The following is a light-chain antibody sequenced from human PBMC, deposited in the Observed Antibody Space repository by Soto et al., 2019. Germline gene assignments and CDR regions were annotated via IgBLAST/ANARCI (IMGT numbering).Light chain of an antibody. CDR2: GNS. CDR3: QSYDSSLSAAV. J-gene: IGLJ1*01. V-gene: IGLV1-40*01. CDR1: SSNIGAGYD. Sequence: QSVLTQPPSVSGAPGQRVTISCTGSSSNIGAGYDVHWYQQLPGTAPKLLIYGNSNRPSGVPDRFSGSKSGTSASLAITGLRAEDEADYYCQSYDSSLSAAVFGTGTKVTVL.